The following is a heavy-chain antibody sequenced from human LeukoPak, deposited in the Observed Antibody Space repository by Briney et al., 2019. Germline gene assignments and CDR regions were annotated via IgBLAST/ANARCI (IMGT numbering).Heavy chain of an antibody. Sequence: ASVKVSCKASGYTFTSYGISWVRQATGQGLEWMGWMNPNSGNTAYAQKFQGRVTMTRNTSTSTAYMELNSLTSEDTAVYYCARGRKVRGVTWWFDPWGQGTLVTVSS. CDR2: MNPNSGNT. CDR3: ARGRKVRGVTWWFDP. J-gene: IGHJ5*02. V-gene: IGHV1-8*02. CDR1: GYTFTSYG. D-gene: IGHD3-10*01.